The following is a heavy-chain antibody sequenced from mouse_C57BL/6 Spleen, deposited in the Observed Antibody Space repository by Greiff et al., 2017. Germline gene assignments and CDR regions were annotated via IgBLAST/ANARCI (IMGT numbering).Heavy chain of an antibody. CDR3: SVYYGSSYLDY. V-gene: IGHV1-15*01. CDR1: GYTFTDYE. J-gene: IGHJ2*01. Sequence: QVQLQQSGAELVRPGASVTLSCKASGYTFTDYEMHWVKQTPVHGLEWIGAIDPETGGTAYNQKFKGKAILTADKSSSTAYMELRSLTSEDSAVYYCSVYYGSSYLDYWGQGTTLTVSS. CDR2: IDPETGGT. D-gene: IGHD1-1*01.